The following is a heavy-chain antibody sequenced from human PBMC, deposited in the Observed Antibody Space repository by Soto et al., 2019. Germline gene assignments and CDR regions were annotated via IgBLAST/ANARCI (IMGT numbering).Heavy chain of an antibody. Sequence: AAVKVSCKASGYTFTSYGISWVRQAPGQGLEWMGWISAYNGNTNYAQKLQGRVTMTTDTSTSTAYMELRSLRSDDTAVYYWARTSIAARLTAFDTRGQGTMVTVSS. D-gene: IGHD6-6*01. CDR3: ARTSIAARLTAFDT. V-gene: IGHV1-18*04. CDR2: ISAYNGNT. J-gene: IGHJ3*02. CDR1: GYTFTSYG.